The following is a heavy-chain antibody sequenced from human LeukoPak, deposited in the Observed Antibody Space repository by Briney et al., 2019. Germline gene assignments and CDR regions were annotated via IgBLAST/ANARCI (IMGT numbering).Heavy chain of an antibody. Sequence: PGRSLRLSCAASGFTFSSFVMHWVRQAPGKGLEWLAVISLDGNKKYHADSVTGRFIISRDNSKNTLYLEINSLRAEDTAMYYCAKDHGTIFDALNYHFDYWGQGTLVTVSS. D-gene: IGHD1-1*01. V-gene: IGHV3-30-3*01. CDR2: ISLDGNKK. CDR1: GFTFSSFV. CDR3: AKDHGTIFDALNYHFDY. J-gene: IGHJ4*02.